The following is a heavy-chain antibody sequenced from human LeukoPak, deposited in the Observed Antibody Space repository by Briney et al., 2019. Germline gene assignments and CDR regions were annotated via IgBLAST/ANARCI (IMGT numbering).Heavy chain of an antibody. CDR2: ISSSGSNI. V-gene: IGHV3-48*03. CDR3: AKDGGGVATISYPDY. CDR1: GFTFSSYE. Sequence: GGSLRLSCAASGFTFSSYEMNWVRQAPGKGLEWVSYISSSGSNIYYADSVKGRFTTSRDNSKNSLYLQMNSLRTEDTALYYCAKDGGGVATISYPDYWGQGTLVTVSS. D-gene: IGHD5-24*01. J-gene: IGHJ4*02.